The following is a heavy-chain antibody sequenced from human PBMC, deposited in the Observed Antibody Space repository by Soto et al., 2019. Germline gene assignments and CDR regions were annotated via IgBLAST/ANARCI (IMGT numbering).Heavy chain of an antibody. J-gene: IGHJ4*02. CDR1: GYTFTSYA. D-gene: IGHD2-15*01. V-gene: IGHV1-3*01. CDR2: INAGNGNT. CDR3: ARCGGSIAGFDY. Sequence: VQLVQSGAEVKKPGASVKVSCKASGYTFTSYAMHWVRQAPGQRLEWMGWINAGNGNTKYSQKFQGRVTITRDTTASTAYIELSSLRSEDTAVYYCARCGGSIAGFDYWGQGTLVTACS.